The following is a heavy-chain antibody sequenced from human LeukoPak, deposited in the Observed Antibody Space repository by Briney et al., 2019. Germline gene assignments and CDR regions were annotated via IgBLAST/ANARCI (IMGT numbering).Heavy chain of an antibody. CDR3: ARAQGAYYYDSNNNDAFDI. Sequence: GGSLRLSCAASGYTFSSYWMSWVRQAPGKGLEWVANIKQDGSEKDYVDSVKGRFTISRDNAKNSLYLQMNSLRAEDTAVYYCARAQGAYYYDSNNNDAFDIWGQGTMVTVSS. CDR2: IKQDGSEK. CDR1: GYTFSSYW. V-gene: IGHV3-7*01. J-gene: IGHJ3*02. D-gene: IGHD3-22*01.